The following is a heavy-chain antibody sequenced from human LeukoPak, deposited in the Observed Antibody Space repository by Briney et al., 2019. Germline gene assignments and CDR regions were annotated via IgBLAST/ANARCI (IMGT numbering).Heavy chain of an antibody. D-gene: IGHD2-2*01. J-gene: IGHJ6*02. CDR3: ARYCSSTSCYGYYYYYGMDV. CDR1: GYTFTSYY. CDR2: ISAYNGNT. Sequence: ASVKVSCKASGYTFTSYYMHWVRQAPGQGLEWMGWISAYNGNTNYAQKLQGRVTMTTDTSTSTAYMELRSLRSDDTAVYYCARYCSSTSCYGYYYYYGMDVWGQGTTVTVSS. V-gene: IGHV1-18*04.